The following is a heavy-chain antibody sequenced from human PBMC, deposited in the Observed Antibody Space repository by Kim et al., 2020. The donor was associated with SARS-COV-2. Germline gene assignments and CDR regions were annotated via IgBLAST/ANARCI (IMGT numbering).Heavy chain of an antibody. V-gene: IGHV4-59*08. CDR2: IYYSGST. CDR1: GGSISSYY. CDR3: ARHEPRYYDLDWYFDL. J-gene: IGHJ2*01. D-gene: IGHD3-22*01. Sequence: SETLSLTCTVSGGSISSYYWSWIRQPPGKGLEWIGYIYYSGSTNYNPSLKSRVTISVDTSKNQFSLKLSSVTAADTAVYYCARHEPRYYDLDWYFDLWGRGTLVTVSS.